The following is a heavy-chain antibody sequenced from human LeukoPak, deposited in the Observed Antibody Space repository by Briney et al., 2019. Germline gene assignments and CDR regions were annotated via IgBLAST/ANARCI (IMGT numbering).Heavy chain of an antibody. CDR1: GFTFSSYA. Sequence: PGGSLRLSCAASGFTFSSYAMSWVRQAPGKGLEWVSAISGSGDTTYYADSVKGRFTISRDNSKNTLYLQMNSLRVEDTAVYYCAKGPVWGWRGMDVWGQGTTVTVSS. V-gene: IGHV3-23*01. CDR2: ISGSGDTT. CDR3: AKGPVWGWRGMDV. J-gene: IGHJ6*02. D-gene: IGHD3-16*01.